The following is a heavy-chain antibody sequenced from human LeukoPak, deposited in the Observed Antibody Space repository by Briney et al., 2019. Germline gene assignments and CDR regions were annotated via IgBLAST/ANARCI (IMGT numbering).Heavy chain of an antibody. V-gene: IGHV4-30-4*07. D-gene: IGHD1/OR15-1a*01. J-gene: IGHJ4*02. CDR3: ARANSWNIYYFDY. CDR1: GGSISSGGYS. CDR2: IYYSGST. Sequence: PSETLSLTCAVSGGSISSGGYSWSWIRQPPGKGLEWIGYIYYSGSTYYNPSLKSRVTISVDTSRNQFSLKLSSVTAADTAVYYCARANSWNIYYFDYWGQGTLVTVSS.